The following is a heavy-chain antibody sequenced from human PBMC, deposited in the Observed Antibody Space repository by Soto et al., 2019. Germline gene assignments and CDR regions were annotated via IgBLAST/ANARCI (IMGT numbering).Heavy chain of an antibody. CDR2: SYYSGST. CDR3: ARDDSGYDYSYFDY. D-gene: IGHD5-12*01. J-gene: IGHJ4*02. Sequence: SETLSLTCTVSGGSVSSGSYYWSWIRQPPGKGLEWIGYSYYSGSTNYNPSLKSRVTISVDTSKNQFSLKLSSVTAADTAVYYCARDDSGYDYSYFDYWGQGTLVTVSS. CDR1: GGSVSSGSYY. V-gene: IGHV4-61*01.